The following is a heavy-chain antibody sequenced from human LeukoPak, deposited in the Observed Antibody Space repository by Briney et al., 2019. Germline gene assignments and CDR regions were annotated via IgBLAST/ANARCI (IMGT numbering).Heavy chain of an antibody. J-gene: IGHJ5*02. CDR1: GYTFTGYY. Sequence: ASVKVSCEASGYTFTGYYMHWVRQAPGQGLEWMGWINPNNGGTNYAQKFQGRVTITRDTSISTAYRELSRLRSDDTAVYYCARDRTIFGGGNWFDPWGQGTLVTVSS. V-gene: IGHV1-2*02. D-gene: IGHD3-3*01. CDR2: INPNNGGT. CDR3: ARDRTIFGGGNWFDP.